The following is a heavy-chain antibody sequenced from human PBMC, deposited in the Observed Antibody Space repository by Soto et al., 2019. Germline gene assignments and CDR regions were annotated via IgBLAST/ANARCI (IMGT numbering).Heavy chain of an antibody. Sequence: QVQLVESGGGVVQPGRSLRLSCAASGFTFSSYAMHWVRQAPGKGLEWVAVISYDGNNKYYADSVKGRFTMSRDNSKNALYLQVNSLRAEDTAVYYCAREASGVVDVWGQGTTVTVSS. CDR2: ISYDGNNK. V-gene: IGHV3-30-3*01. CDR1: GFTFSSYA. CDR3: AREASGVVDV. D-gene: IGHD3-10*01. J-gene: IGHJ6*02.